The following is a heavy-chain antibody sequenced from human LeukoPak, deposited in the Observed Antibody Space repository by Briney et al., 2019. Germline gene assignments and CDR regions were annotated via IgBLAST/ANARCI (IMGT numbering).Heavy chain of an antibody. Sequence: GGSLRLSCIASGFTFSSYAMNWVRQAPGKGLEWISAIGSTGGSTFYADSVKGRFTISRDNSRSTLFLQMNSLKTEDTAVYYCAKDMGYNSGWTRIDYWGQGTLVTVSS. J-gene: IGHJ4*02. V-gene: IGHV3-23*01. CDR2: IGSTGGST. CDR3: AKDMGYNSGWTRIDY. D-gene: IGHD6-19*01. CDR1: GFTFSSYA.